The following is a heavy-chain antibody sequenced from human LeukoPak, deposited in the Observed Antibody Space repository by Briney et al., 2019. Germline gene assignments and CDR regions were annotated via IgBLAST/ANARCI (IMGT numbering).Heavy chain of an antibody. V-gene: IGHV3-30*04. CDR3: ARDTGSYYEYYFDY. Sequence: GGSLRLSCAASGFTFNNYAMHWVRQAPGKGLEWVAVLSYDGNNKYYADSVKGRFTISRDNAKNSLYLQMNSLRAEDTAVYYCARDTGSYYEYYFDYWGQGTLVTVSS. J-gene: IGHJ4*02. CDR2: LSYDGNNK. CDR1: GFTFNNYA. D-gene: IGHD1-26*01.